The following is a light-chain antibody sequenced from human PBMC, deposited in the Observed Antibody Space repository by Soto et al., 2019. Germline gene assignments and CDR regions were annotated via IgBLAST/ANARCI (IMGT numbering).Light chain of an antibody. Sequence: QSVLTQPPSASGTPGQRVTISCSGRSSNIGSNTVNWYQQLPGTAPKLLIYSNNQRPSGVPDRFSGSKSDTSASLAISGLQSEDEADYYCAAWDDSLNAGVFGGGTKLTVL. CDR2: SNN. V-gene: IGLV1-44*01. CDR1: SSNIGSNT. CDR3: AAWDDSLNAGV. J-gene: IGLJ3*02.